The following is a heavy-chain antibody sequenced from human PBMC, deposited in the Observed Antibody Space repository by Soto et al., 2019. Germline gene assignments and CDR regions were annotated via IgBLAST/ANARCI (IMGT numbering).Heavy chain of an antibody. CDR3: AKKVPGSNPLDS. CDR1: GFTFSSSS. J-gene: IGHJ4*02. V-gene: IGHV3-48*01. Sequence: GGSLRLSCAASGFTFSSSSMNWVRQAPGKGLEWVSSFSSSSSNINYTDSVKGRFTISRDNSKNTLYLQMNSLRVEDTAVYYCAKKVPGSNPLDSWGQGALVTVSS. CDR2: FSSSSSNI. D-gene: IGHD1-1*01.